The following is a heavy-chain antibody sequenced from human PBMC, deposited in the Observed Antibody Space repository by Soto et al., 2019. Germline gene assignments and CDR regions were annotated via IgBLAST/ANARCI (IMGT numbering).Heavy chain of an antibody. CDR2: ISSSGSTI. CDR3: ATVRYCSGGNCYSSYFYRDV. J-gene: IGHJ6*03. Sequence: QVQLVESGGGLVKPGGSLRLSCAASGFTFSDYYMSWIRQAPGKGLEWVSYISSSGSTIYYADSVKGRFTISRDNAKNALYLQMNSLRAEDTAVYYCATVRYCSGGNCYSSYFYRDVWGKGTTVTVSS. V-gene: IGHV3-11*01. CDR1: GFTFSDYY. D-gene: IGHD2-15*01.